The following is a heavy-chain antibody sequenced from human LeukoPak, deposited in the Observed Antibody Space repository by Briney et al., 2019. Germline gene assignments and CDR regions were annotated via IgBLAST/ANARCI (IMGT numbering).Heavy chain of an antibody. CDR2: ISGSGDNT. CDR1: RFTFSSYA. D-gene: IGHD6-19*01. J-gene: IGHJ4*02. Sequence: GGSLRLSCAASRFTFSSYAMSWVRQAPGKGLEWVSAISGSGDNTYYTDSVKGRFTISRDNSKNTLYLQMNSLRAEDTAVYYCAKAISGRSGWYPPYFDYWAREPWSPSPQ. CDR3: AKAISGRSGWYPPYFDY. V-gene: IGHV3-23*01.